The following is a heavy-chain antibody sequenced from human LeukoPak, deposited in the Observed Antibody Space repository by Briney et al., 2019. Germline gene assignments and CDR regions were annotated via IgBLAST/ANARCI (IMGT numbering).Heavy chain of an antibody. J-gene: IGHJ4*02. Sequence: SETLSLTCTVSGGSISSGGYYWSWIRQHPGKGLEWIGYIYYSGSTYYNPSLKSRVTISVDTSKNQFSLKLNSVTAADTAMYYCARLFHPALSGNYPFDYWGQGTLVTVSS. V-gene: IGHV4-31*03. CDR3: ARLFHPALSGNYPFDY. CDR1: GGSISSGGYY. CDR2: IYYSGST. D-gene: IGHD1-26*01.